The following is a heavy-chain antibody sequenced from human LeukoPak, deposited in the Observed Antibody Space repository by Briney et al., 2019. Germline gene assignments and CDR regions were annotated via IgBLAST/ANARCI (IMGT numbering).Heavy chain of an antibody. J-gene: IGHJ4*02. CDR1: GGSFSGYY. CDR3: ARVPHYYFGYGYFDT. V-gene: IGHV4-34*01. CDR2: IDQSGTT. Sequence: PSETLSLTCVVNGGSFSGYYWSWIRQPPGKGLDWIGEIDQSGTTNYNPSLKSRVAISIDTSKKQFSLTLTSMTAADTAVYYCARVPHYYFGYGYFDTWGQGTRVTVSS. D-gene: IGHD3/OR15-3a*01.